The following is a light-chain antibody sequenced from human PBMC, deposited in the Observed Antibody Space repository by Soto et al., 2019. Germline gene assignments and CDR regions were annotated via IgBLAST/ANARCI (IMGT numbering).Light chain of an antibody. CDR1: HDISNS. CDR3: QQYNNWPEFT. J-gene: IGKJ3*01. CDR2: DAS. V-gene: IGKV1-33*01. Sequence: DIQMTQSPSSLSASVGDRVTITCQASHDISNSLNWFQQKPGKAPKLLISDASNLETGVPSRFTGGGSGTDFTFTISSLQPEDLATYYCQQYNNWPEFTFGPGTKVDFK.